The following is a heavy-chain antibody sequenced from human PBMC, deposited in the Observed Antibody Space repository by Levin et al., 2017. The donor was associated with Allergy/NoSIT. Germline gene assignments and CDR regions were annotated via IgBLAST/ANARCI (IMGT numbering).Heavy chain of an antibody. CDR2: IYYSGST. CDR3: AGHRHFNDFGSGYTWRGGFDP. J-gene: IGHJ5*02. CDR1: GGSISSSSYY. D-gene: IGHD3-3*01. V-gene: IGHV4-39*01. Sequence: SETLSLTCTVSGGSISSSSYYWGWIRQPPGKGLEWIGSIYYSGSTYYNPSLKSRVTISVDTSKNQFSLKLSSVTAADTAVYYCAGHRHFNDFGSGYTWRGGFDPWGQGTLVTVSS.